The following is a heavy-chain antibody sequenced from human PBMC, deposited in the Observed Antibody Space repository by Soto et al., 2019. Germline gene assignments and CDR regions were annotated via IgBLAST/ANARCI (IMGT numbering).Heavy chain of an antibody. D-gene: IGHD3-10*01. V-gene: IGHV1-2*04. CDR2: INPNSGGT. Sequence: ASVKVSCKASGYTFTGYYMHWVRQANGQGLEWMGWINPNSGGTNYAQKFQGWVTMTRDTSISTAYMELSRLRSDDTAVYYCARAYYYGSGSFLVTHNWFDPWGQGTLVTVSS. CDR1: GYTFTGYY. CDR3: ARAYYYGSGSFLVTHNWFDP. J-gene: IGHJ5*02.